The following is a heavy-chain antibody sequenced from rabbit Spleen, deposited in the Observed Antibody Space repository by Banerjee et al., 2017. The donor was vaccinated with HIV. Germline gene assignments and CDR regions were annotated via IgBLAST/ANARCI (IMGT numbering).Heavy chain of an antibody. CDR3: VRDQAGDADYYPYYLNL. J-gene: IGHJ4*01. CDR2: IEDGSSGFS. V-gene: IGHV1S45*01. Sequence: QEQLEESGGGLVKPGASLTLTCTASGVSFSFSSYMCCVRQAPGKGREWIACIEDGSSGFSFVATGANGGFTISSHNAQNKLYLQLSSLTAADTATYFCVRDQAGDADYYPYYLNLWGQGTLVTVS. D-gene: IGHD2-1*01. CDR1: GVSFSFSSY.